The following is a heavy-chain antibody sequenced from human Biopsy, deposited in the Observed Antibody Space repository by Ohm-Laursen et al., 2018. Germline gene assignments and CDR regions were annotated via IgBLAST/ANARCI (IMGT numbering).Heavy chain of an antibody. CDR3: ARSTYYYESSGTRRGLDI. J-gene: IGHJ3*02. V-gene: IGHV3-53*01. CDR1: GFTVSRNY. Sequence: SLRLSCTASGFTVSRNYMTWVRQAPGKGLEWVSVIDSGGYTHYTDSVKGRFTISRDNSKNTLYLQMNNLSAEDTAVYYCARSTYYYESSGTRRGLDIWGQGTMVTVS. CDR2: IDSGGYT. D-gene: IGHD3-22*01.